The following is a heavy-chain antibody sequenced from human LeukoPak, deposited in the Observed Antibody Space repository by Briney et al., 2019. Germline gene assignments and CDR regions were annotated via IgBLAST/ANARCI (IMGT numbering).Heavy chain of an antibody. D-gene: IGHD1-1*01. CDR2: IGTASDT. CDR1: GFTFSSFD. Sequence: GGSLRLSCAASGFTFSSFDMHWVRQPTGQGLEWVSTIGTASDTYYPGSVEGRFTLFRDNAKNSLYLQMNSLTAGDTAVYYCARGPPRGKYYYMDVWGKGTTVTVSS. V-gene: IGHV3-13*01. CDR3: ARGPPRGKYYYMDV. J-gene: IGHJ6*03.